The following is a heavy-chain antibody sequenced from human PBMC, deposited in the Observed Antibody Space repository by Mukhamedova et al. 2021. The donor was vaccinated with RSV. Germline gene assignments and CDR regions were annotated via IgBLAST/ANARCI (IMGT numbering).Heavy chain of an antibody. CDR3: ARGGEGPAPY. D-gene: IGHD3-10*01. J-gene: IGHJ4*02. CDR1: TFSNYW. V-gene: IGHV3-7*01. Sequence: TFSNYWMSWVRQAPGRGLEWVANIQQTGAEKNYVDSVRGRFTISRDNANNFVFLQMNSLRVDDTAVYYCARGGEGPAPYWGKGTLV. CDR2: IQQTGAEK.